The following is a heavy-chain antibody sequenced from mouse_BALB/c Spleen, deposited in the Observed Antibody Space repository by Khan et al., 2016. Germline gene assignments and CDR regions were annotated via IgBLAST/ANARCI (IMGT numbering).Heavy chain of an antibody. D-gene: IGHD2-4*01. Sequence: EVKLLESGPGLVKPSQSLSLTCTVTGYSITSDYAWNWIRQFPGNKLEWMGYISYSGSXSYNPSLKSRISITRDTSKNQFFLQLNSVTTEDTATYYCARSMITTGFAYWGQGTLVTVSA. V-gene: IGHV3-2*02. CDR3: ARSMITTGFAY. CDR2: ISYSGSX. CDR1: GYSITSDYA. J-gene: IGHJ3*01.